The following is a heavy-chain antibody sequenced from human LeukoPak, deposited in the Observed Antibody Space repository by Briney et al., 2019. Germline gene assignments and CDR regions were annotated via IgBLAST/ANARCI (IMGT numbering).Heavy chain of an antibody. Sequence: SESLSLTCTVSVDSISSSRFYSAWVRQPPGKGLEWIGSILYTGITFYKPSLKSRVTISVDTSKNQFSLRLGSVTASDTAVYYCARRDVGATIDYWGQGTLVTVSS. CDR3: ARRDVGATIDY. V-gene: IGHV4-39*01. CDR2: ILYTGIT. CDR1: VDSISSSRFY. J-gene: IGHJ4*02. D-gene: IGHD1-26*01.